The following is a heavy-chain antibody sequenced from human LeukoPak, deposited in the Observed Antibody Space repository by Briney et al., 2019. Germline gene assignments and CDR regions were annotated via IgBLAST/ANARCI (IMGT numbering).Heavy chain of an antibody. Sequence: GGSLRLSCAVSGFTFSNHAMSWVRQAPGKGLEWVSGINWNGGSTGYADSVKGRFTISRDNAKNSLYLQMNSLRAEDTALYYCARDRVPYDFWSGYVWGQGTLVTVSS. CDR3: ARDRVPYDFWSGYV. V-gene: IGHV3-20*04. J-gene: IGHJ4*02. CDR1: GFTFSNHA. D-gene: IGHD3-3*01. CDR2: INWNGGST.